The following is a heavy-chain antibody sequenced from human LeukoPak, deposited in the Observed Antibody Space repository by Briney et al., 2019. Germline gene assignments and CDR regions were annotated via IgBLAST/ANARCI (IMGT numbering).Heavy chain of an antibody. CDR2: ISSSGSTI. V-gene: IGHV3-48*03. CDR1: GFTFSSYE. Sequence: GGSLRLSCAASGFTFSSYEMNWVRQAPGKGLEWVSYISSSGSTIYYADSVKGRFTISRDNAKNSLYLQMNSLRAEDTAVYYCAGGYCSSTSCYTELFDYWGQGTLATVSS. J-gene: IGHJ4*02. D-gene: IGHD2-2*02. CDR3: AGGYCSSTSCYTELFDY.